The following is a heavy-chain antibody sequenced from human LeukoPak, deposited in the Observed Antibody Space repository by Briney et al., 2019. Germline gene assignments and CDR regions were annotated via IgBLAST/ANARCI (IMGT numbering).Heavy chain of an antibody. Sequence: ASVKVSCKASGYTFTSYYMHWVRQAPGQGLEWMGIINPSGGSTSYAQKFQGRVTMTRDTSTSTVYMELSSLRSEDTAVYYCATVPYYDILTGYFPMDVWGQGTTVTVSS. CDR3: ATVPYYDILTGYFPMDV. CDR2: INPSGGST. J-gene: IGHJ6*02. V-gene: IGHV1-46*01. CDR1: GYTFTSYY. D-gene: IGHD3-9*01.